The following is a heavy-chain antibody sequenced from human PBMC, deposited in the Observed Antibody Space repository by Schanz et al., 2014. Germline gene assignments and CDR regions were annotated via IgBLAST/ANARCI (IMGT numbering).Heavy chain of an antibody. J-gene: IGHJ1*01. Sequence: QVQLVQSGSELKKPGASVKVSCKASGYTFAMYDMNWVRQAPGQGLEWMGWINTNTANPTYAQGFTGRFVYTLDASVTTAYLEISSLKAEDTAVYYCAGATYSSSWYGGSEYFQHWGQGTLVTVSS. V-gene: IGHV7-4-1*02. D-gene: IGHD6-13*01. CDR1: GYTFAMYD. CDR3: AGATYSSSWYGGSEYFQH. CDR2: INTNTANP.